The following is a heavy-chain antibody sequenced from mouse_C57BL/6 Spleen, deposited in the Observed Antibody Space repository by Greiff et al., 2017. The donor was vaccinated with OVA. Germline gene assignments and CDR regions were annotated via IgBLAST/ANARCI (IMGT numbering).Heavy chain of an antibody. CDR1: GFTFSDYG. J-gene: IGHJ4*01. Sequence: EVMLVESGGGLVQPGGSLKLSCAASGFTFSDYGMHWVRQAPEKGLEWVAYISSGSSTYYYADTVTGRFTISSDNAKNTLFQQMTSLSSEITAMYYCARESYAMDYWGQGTSVTVSS. V-gene: IGHV5-17*01. CDR3: ARESYAMDY. CDR2: ISSGSSTY.